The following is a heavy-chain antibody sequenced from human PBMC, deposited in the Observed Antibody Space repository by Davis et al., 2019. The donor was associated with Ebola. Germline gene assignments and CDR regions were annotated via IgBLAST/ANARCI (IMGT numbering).Heavy chain of an antibody. Sequence: PGGSLRLSCAASGFTFSSYAMHWVRQAPGKGLEWVAVIWYDGSNKYYADSVKGRFTISRDNSKNTLYLQMNSLRAEDTAVYYCARAEGRGAGYCSSTSCYLHYYYYMDVWGKGTTVTVSS. CDR1: GFTFSSYA. CDR2: IWYDGSNK. V-gene: IGHV3-33*08. J-gene: IGHJ6*03. D-gene: IGHD2-2*01. CDR3: ARAEGRGAGYCSSTSCYLHYYYYMDV.